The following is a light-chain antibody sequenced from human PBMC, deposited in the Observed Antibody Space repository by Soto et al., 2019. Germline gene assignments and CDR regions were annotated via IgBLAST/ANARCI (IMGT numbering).Light chain of an antibody. CDR3: LLSYSGARLV. V-gene: IGLV7-46*01. CDR1: TGAVTSGHY. Sequence: QAVVTQDPSLTVSPGGTVTLTCGSSTGAVTSGHYPYWFQQKPGQAPRTLIYDTSNKHSWTPARFSGSLLGGKAALTLSGAQPEDEAEYYCLLSYSGARLVFGTGTKVTVL. CDR2: DTS. J-gene: IGLJ1*01.